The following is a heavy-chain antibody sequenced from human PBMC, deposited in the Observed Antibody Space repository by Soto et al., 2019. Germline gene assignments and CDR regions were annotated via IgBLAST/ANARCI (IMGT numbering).Heavy chain of an antibody. Sequence: QVQLVQSGSEVKKPGSSVKVSCKASGGSVSSNPISWVRQAPGQGLEWMAGIIPIFATVHYAQKFQGRVTSTAGDSTSTAYLELTSLRSEDTAVYFCARGGRGYSSAPRYYFDYWGQGTLVTVS. CDR1: GGSVSSNP. V-gene: IGHV1-69*01. CDR3: ARGGRGYSSAPRYYFDY. J-gene: IGHJ4*02. D-gene: IGHD5-18*01. CDR2: IIPIFATV.